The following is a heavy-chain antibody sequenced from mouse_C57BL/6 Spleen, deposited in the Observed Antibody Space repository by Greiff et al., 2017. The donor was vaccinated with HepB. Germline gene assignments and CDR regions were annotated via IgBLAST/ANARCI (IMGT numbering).Heavy chain of an antibody. CDR2: INYDGSST. CDR1: GFTFSDYY. V-gene: IGHV5-16*01. J-gene: IGHJ2*01. CDR3: ARDGDGYYPYFDY. D-gene: IGHD2-3*01. Sequence: EVQLQESEGGLVQPGSSMKLSCTASGFTFSDYYMAWVRQVPEKGLEWVANINYDGSSTYYLDSLKSRFIISRDNAKNILYLQMSSLKSEDTATYYCARDGDGYYPYFDYWGQGTTLTVSS.